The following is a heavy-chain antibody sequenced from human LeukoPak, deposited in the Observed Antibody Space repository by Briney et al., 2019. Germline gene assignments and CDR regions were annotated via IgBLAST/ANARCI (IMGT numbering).Heavy chain of an antibody. CDR2: ISSGSDYI. J-gene: IGHJ4*02. V-gene: IGHV3-21*01. CDR1: GFTFRRYS. Sequence: PGGSLTLSCTASGFTFRRYSFNWVRQAPGKGLEWVSSISSGSDYIYYADSVRGRFTISRDNAENSLYLQMNSLRAEDTAVYYCTRDLSLAAPQGFDYWGQGTLVTVSS. CDR3: TRDLSLAAPQGFDY. D-gene: IGHD6-6*01.